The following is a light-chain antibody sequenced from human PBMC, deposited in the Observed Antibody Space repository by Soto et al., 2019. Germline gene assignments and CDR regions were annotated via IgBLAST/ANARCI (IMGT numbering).Light chain of an antibody. V-gene: IGKV1-5*01. CDR3: QQYNSYRT. CDR2: DAS. Sequence: DIQMTQSPSSLSSSVGDRVTITCRASQSIVTYLNWYLQKPGKAPKLLIYDASSLESGVPSRFSGSGSGTEFTLTISSLQPDDFATYYCQQYNSYRTFGQGTKVDIK. CDR1: QSIVTY. J-gene: IGKJ1*01.